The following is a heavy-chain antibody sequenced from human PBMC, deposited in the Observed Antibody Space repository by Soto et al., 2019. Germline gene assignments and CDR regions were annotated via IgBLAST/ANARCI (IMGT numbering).Heavy chain of an antibody. J-gene: IGHJ5*02. CDR3: ARYPIYSSSWWLDP. V-gene: IGHV3-11*06. D-gene: IGHD3-22*01. CDR2: ISYGSSYT. Sequence: QVQLVESGGGLVKPGGTLRLSCTGSGFTFSDYYMTWIRQAPGKGLEWVSYISYGSSYTKYAVSVKGRFTISRDNAKNSRFRQMNNLRTEDTAIYYCARYPIYSSSWWLDPWGRGALVTVSS. CDR1: GFTFSDYY.